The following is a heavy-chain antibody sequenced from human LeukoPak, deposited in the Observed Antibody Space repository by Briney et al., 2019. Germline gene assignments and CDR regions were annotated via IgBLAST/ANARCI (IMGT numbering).Heavy chain of an antibody. Sequence: PGGSLRLSCAASGFTFSSYSMNWVRQAPGKGLEWVSSISSSTSYIYYADSVKGRFTISRDNGKNSLYLQMNSLRAEGTAVYYCARDRSVGYYYDSSGYYNDAFDIWGQGTKVTVSS. D-gene: IGHD3-22*01. CDR2: ISSSTSYI. CDR3: ARDRSVGYYYDSSGYYNDAFDI. V-gene: IGHV3-21*01. J-gene: IGHJ3*02. CDR1: GFTFSSYS.